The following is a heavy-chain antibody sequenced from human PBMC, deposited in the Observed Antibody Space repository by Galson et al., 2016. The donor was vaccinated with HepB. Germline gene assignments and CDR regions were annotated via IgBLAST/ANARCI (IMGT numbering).Heavy chain of an antibody. Sequence: SLRLSCAASGFSFSSYALSWVRHAPGKGLEWVAVIWYDGGNKYYAESVRGRFTISRDNAKNTVYLQMDSLRAEDTALYYCVRDTDNWGNYYSGMDVWGRGTTVTVSS. D-gene: IGHD7-27*01. V-gene: IGHV3-33*08. CDR2: IWYDGGNK. CDR3: VRDTDNWGNYYSGMDV. CDR1: GFSFSSYA. J-gene: IGHJ6*04.